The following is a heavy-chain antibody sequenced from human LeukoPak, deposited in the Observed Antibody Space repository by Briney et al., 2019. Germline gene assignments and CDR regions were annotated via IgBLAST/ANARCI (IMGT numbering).Heavy chain of an antibody. CDR3: ARDQGDILTGYHYFDY. CDR2: IYHSGST. J-gene: IGHJ4*02. Sequence: PSETLSLTCAVSGGSISSSNWWSWVRQPPGKGLEWIGEIYHSGSTNYNPSLKSRVTISVDKSKNQFSLKLNSVTAADTAVYYCARDQGDILTGYHYFDYWGQGTLVTVSS. V-gene: IGHV4-4*02. D-gene: IGHD3-9*01. CDR1: GGSISSSNW.